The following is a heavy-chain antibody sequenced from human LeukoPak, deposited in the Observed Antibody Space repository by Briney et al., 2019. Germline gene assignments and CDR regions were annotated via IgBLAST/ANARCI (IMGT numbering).Heavy chain of an antibody. Sequence: ASVKVSCKASGYTFTSYGISWVRQSPGQGLEWMGGISAYNGNTNYAQKLQGRVTMTTDTSTSTAYMELRSLRSDDTAVYYCARAINSGYDFYYYYYYYMDVWGKGTTVTISS. CDR3: ARAINSGYDFYYYYYYYMDV. V-gene: IGHV1-18*01. CDR1: GYTFTSYG. CDR2: ISAYNGNT. J-gene: IGHJ6*03. D-gene: IGHD5-12*01.